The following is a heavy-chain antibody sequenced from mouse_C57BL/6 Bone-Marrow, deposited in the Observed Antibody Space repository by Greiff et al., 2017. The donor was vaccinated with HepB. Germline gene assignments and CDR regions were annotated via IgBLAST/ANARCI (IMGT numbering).Heavy chain of an antibody. CDR3: ARGGLRRRAMDY. J-gene: IGHJ4*01. CDR2: IYPRSGNT. V-gene: IGHV1-81*01. Sequence: VQVVESGAELARPGASVKLSCKASGYTFTSYGISWVKQSTGQGLEWIGEIYPRSGNTYYNEKFKGKATLTADKSSSTAYMELRSLTSEDSAVYFCARGGLRRRAMDYWGQGTSVTVSS. D-gene: IGHD2-4*01. CDR1: GYTFTSYG.